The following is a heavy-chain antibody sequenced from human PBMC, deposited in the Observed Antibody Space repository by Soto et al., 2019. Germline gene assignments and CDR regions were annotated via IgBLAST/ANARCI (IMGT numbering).Heavy chain of an antibody. CDR2: INHSGST. D-gene: IGHD1-26*01. J-gene: IGHJ5*02. CDR1: GGSFSGYY. Sequence: SETLSLTCAVYGGSFSGYYWSWIRQPPGKGLEWIGEINHSGSTNYNPSLKSRVTISVDTSKNQFSLKLSSVTAADTAVYYCARGGNSGSYQAILNWFDPWGQGTLVTVSS. V-gene: IGHV4-34*01. CDR3: ARGGNSGSYQAILNWFDP.